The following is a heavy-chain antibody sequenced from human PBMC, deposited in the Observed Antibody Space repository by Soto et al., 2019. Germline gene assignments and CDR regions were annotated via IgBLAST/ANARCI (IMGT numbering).Heavy chain of an antibody. Sequence: ASVKVSCKASGYTFTSYGISWVRQAPGQGLEWMGWISAYNGNTNYAQKLQGRVTITRDMSTSTAYMELSSLRSEDTAVYYCARSLVGGSYYSGFDYWGQGTLVTVSS. J-gene: IGHJ4*02. V-gene: IGHV1-18*01. CDR2: ISAYNGNT. D-gene: IGHD1-26*01. CDR1: GYTFTSYG. CDR3: ARSLVGGSYYSGFDY.